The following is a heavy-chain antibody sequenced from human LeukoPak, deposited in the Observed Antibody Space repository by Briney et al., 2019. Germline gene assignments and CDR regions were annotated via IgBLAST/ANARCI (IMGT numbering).Heavy chain of an antibody. V-gene: IGHV4-4*07. Sequence: SESLSLTCTVSGGPISSSYWTWIRQPAGKGLEWIGRIHTSGNTNYNPSLRSRVTMSVDSSKNQVSLNLNSVTAADTAVYYCASGSPNNWFGPWGQGTLVTVSS. J-gene: IGHJ5*02. CDR2: IHTSGNT. CDR1: GGPISSSY. CDR3: ASGSPNNWFGP.